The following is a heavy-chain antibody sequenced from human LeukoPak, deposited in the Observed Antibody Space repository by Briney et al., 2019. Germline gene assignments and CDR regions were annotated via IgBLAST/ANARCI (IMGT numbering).Heavy chain of an antibody. J-gene: IGHJ4*02. CDR2: INHSGST. Sequence: SETLSLTCAVYGGSFSGYYWSWIRQPPGKGLEWIGEINHSGSTDYNPSLKSRVTISVDTSKNQFSLKLSSVTAADTAVYYCARHCDSSGFYFDYWGQGTLVTVSS. CDR3: ARHCDSSGFYFDY. CDR1: GGSFSGYY. D-gene: IGHD3-22*01. V-gene: IGHV4-34*01.